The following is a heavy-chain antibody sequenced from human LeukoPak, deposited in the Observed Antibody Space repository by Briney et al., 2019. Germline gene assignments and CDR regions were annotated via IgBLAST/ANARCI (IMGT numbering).Heavy chain of an antibody. J-gene: IGHJ4*02. CDR2: IWYDGSNK. D-gene: IGHD1-1*01. CDR3: ARDWKTNSFDY. CDR1: GFTFSSYG. V-gene: IGHV3-33*01. Sequence: PGGSLRLSCAASGFTFSSYGMHWVRQAPGKGLEWVAVIWYDGSNKYYADYVKGRFTISRDISKNTLYLQMDGLRAEDTAIYYCARDWKTNSFDYWGQGTLVTVSS.